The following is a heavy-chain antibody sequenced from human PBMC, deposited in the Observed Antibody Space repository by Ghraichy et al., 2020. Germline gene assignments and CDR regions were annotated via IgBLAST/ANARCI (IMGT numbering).Heavy chain of an antibody. Sequence: GGSLRLSCAASGFTFSKAWMSWVRQAPGKGLEWVGRIKSKTDGGTTDYAAPVKGRFTISRDDSKNTLYLLMNSLKTEDTAVYSCTADQWLPPEYNYYAMDVWGQGTTVTVSS. D-gene: IGHD6-19*01. J-gene: IGHJ6*02. V-gene: IGHV3-15*01. CDR1: GFTFSKAW. CDR2: IKSKTDGGTT. CDR3: TADQWLPPEYNYYAMDV.